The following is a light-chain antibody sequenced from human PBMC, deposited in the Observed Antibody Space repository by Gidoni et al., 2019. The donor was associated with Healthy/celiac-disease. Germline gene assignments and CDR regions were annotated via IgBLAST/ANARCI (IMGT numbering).Light chain of an antibody. CDR1: QGISSY. CDR2: AAS. CDR3: QQLNSYPIT. J-gene: IGKJ5*01. Sequence: DIQLTQSPSFLSASVGDRVTITCRASQGISSYLAWYQQKPGKAPKLLIYAASTLQSGVPSRFSGSGSGTEFTLTISSLQPEDFATYYCQQLNSYPITFXPXTRLEIK. V-gene: IGKV1-9*01.